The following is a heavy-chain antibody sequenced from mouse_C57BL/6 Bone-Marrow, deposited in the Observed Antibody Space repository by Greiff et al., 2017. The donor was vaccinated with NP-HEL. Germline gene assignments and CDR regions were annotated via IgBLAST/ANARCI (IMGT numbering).Heavy chain of an antibody. Sequence: VKLQESGAELVKPGASVKLSCKASGYTFTEYTIHWVKQRSGQGLEWIGWFYPGSGSIKYNEKFKDKATLTADKSSSTVYMELSRLTSEDSAVYFCARHEEEGWGYDYDPWFAYWGQGTLVTVSA. CDR1: GYTFTEYT. J-gene: IGHJ3*01. V-gene: IGHV1-62-2*01. CDR2: FYPGSGSI. D-gene: IGHD2-4*01. CDR3: ARHEEEGWGYDYDPWFAY.